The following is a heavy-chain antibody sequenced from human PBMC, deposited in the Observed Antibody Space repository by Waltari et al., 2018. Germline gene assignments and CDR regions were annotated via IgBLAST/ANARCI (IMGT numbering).Heavy chain of an antibody. CDR2: IYHSGST. V-gene: IGHV4-38-2*02. J-gene: IGHJ5*02. Sequence: QVQLQESGPGLVKPSETLSLTCTVSGYSISSGYYWGWIRQPPGKGLAWIGSIYHSGSTYYNPSLKSRVTISVDTSKNQFSLKLSAVTAADTAVYYCAKGDYYGSGSYPHNWFDPWGQGTLVTVSS. CDR1: GYSISSGYY. D-gene: IGHD3-10*01. CDR3: AKGDYYGSGSYPHNWFDP.